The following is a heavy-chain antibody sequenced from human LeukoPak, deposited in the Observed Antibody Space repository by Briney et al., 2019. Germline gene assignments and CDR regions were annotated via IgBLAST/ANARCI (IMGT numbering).Heavy chain of an antibody. D-gene: IGHD6-19*01. CDR2: ISPYNGNT. Sequence: ASVKVSCKASGYDFTSVGITWVRRPPGQGLEWMGWISPYNGNTRYAQKFQGRVAMTTDTSTATAYMELRGLRFNDTAVYYCARAGPGSGWYFDYWGQGTLVTVSS. CDR3: ARAGPGSGWYFDY. J-gene: IGHJ4*02. V-gene: IGHV1-18*01. CDR1: GYDFTSVG.